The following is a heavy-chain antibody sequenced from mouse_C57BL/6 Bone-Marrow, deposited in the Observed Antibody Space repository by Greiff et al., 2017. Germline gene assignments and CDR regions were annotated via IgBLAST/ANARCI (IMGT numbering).Heavy chain of an antibody. CDR3: AMTSHYGYHWYFDV. V-gene: IGHV1-18*01. J-gene: IGHJ1*03. CDR1: GYTFTDYN. CDR2: INPNNGGT. D-gene: IGHD2-2*01. Sequence: EVQLQQSGPELVKPGASVKIPCKASGYTFTDYNMDWVKQSHGKSLEWIGDINPNNGGTIYNQKFKGKATFTADKSSNTAYMQLSSLTTEDSAIYYCAMTSHYGYHWYFDVWGTGTTVTVSS.